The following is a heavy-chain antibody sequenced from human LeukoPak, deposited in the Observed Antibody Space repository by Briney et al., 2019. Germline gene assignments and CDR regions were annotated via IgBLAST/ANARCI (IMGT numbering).Heavy chain of an antibody. Sequence: RGSLRLSCAASGYTFSSYWMSWVRQAPGKGLEWVANIKQDGSEKYYVDSVKGRFTISRDNAKNSLYLQMNSLRAEDTAVYYCASRPDYYDSSGYYYFDYWGQGTLVTVSS. V-gene: IGHV3-7*01. CDR1: GYTFSSYW. J-gene: IGHJ4*02. CDR3: ASRPDYYDSSGYYYFDY. D-gene: IGHD3-22*01. CDR2: IKQDGSEK.